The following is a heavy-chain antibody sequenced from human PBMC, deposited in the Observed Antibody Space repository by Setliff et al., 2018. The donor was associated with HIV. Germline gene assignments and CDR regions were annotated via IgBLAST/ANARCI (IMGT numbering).Heavy chain of an antibody. CDR3: AMFSSSSG. D-gene: IGHD6-6*01. V-gene: IGHV3-21*01. Sequence: GGSLRLSCEASGFALSGYSMNWVRQGPGKGLEWVSSITGGSNYINYADSVKGRFTMSRDNAKKSVYLQMNSLRVDDTAVYYCAMFSSSSGWGQGTQVTVSS. J-gene: IGHJ4*02. CDR2: ITGGSNYI. CDR1: GFALSGYS.